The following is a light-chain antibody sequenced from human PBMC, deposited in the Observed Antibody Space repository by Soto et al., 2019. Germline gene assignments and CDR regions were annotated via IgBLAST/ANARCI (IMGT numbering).Light chain of an antibody. J-gene: IGKJ1*01. CDR1: QSISSW. CDR2: DAS. V-gene: IGKV1-5*01. Sequence: DIQMTQSPSTLSASVGDRDTITCRASQSISSWLAWYQQKPGKAPKLLIYDASSLESGVPSRFSGSGSGTEFTLTISSLQPDDFATYYCQQYNSYQGTFGQGTKV. CDR3: QQYNSYQGT.